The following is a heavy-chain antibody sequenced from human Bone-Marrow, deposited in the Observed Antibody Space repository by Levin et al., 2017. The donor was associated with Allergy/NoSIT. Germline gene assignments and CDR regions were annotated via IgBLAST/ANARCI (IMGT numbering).Heavy chain of an antibody. CDR1: GDSINSGSW. D-gene: IGHD3/OR15-3a*01. Sequence: KPSETLSLTCTVSGDSINSGSWWSWVRQSPGTGLEWIGEVSHGGDKHYHPYLRSRVTVSLDKSKNQFSLSLTSVTAADTAIYYCAKNFLFTPGGLNWGQGTLVTVSS. CDR2: VSHGGDK. J-gene: IGHJ4*02. CDR3: AKNFLFTPGGLN. V-gene: IGHV4-4*02.